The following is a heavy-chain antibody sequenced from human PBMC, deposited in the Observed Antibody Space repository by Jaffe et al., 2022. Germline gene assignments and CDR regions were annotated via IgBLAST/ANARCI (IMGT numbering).Heavy chain of an antibody. V-gene: IGHV3-23*01. D-gene: IGHD3-3*01. CDR2: ISGSGGST. Sequence: EVQLLESGGGLVQPGGSLRLSCAASGFTFSSYAMSWVRQAPGKGLEWVSAISGSGGSTYYADSVKGRFTISRDNSKNTLYLQMNSLRAEDTAVYYCAKAPGGDFWSGYPPDYWGQGTLVTVSS. CDR3: AKAPGGDFWSGYPPDY. J-gene: IGHJ4*02. CDR1: GFTFSSYA.